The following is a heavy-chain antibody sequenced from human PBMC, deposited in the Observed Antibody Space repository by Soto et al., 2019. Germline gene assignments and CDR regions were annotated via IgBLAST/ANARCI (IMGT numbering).Heavy chain of an antibody. Sequence: GGPLRLSCAASGFTFSSYSMNWVRQAPGKGLEWVSSISSSSSYIYYADSVKGRFTISRDNAKNSLYLQMNSLRAEDTAVYYCAREFWVAFDIWGQGTMVTVSS. CDR1: GFTFSSYS. CDR2: ISSSSSYI. V-gene: IGHV3-21*01. CDR3: AREFWVAFDI. J-gene: IGHJ3*02. D-gene: IGHD7-27*01.